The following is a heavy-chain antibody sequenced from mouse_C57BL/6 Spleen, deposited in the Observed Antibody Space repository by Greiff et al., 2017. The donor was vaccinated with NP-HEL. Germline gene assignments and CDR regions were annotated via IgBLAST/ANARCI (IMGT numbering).Heavy chain of an antibody. CDR3: ASGGLRDYDHDRDSEMDY. J-gene: IGHJ4*01. CDR2: INPSTGGT. V-gene: IGHV1-42*01. Sequence: VQLQQSGPELVKPGASVKISCKASGYSFTGYYMNWVQQSPEKSLEWIGEINPSTGGTTYTQKFKATATLTVDKSSSTAYMQLKSLTSEDSAVDYCASGGLRDYDHDRDSEMDYWGQGTSVTVSS. D-gene: IGHD2-4*01. CDR1: GYSFTGYY.